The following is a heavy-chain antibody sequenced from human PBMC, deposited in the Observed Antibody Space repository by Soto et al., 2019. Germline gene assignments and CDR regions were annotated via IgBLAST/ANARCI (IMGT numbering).Heavy chain of an antibody. Sequence: GGSLRLSCAASGFTFSSYGMHWVRQAPGKGLEWVAVIWYDGSNKYYADSVKGRFTISRDNSKNTLYLQMNSLRAEDTSVYYCANETIAYVSWSYLIDYWGQGTLVTVSS. D-gene: IGHD3-10*01. CDR3: ANETIAYVSWSYLIDY. CDR2: IWYDGSNK. CDR1: GFTFSSYG. J-gene: IGHJ4*02. V-gene: IGHV3-33*06.